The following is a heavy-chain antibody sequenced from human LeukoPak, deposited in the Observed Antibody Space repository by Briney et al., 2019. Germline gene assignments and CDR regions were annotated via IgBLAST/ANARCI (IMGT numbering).Heavy chain of an antibody. CDR1: GYTFTVYY. CDR2: INPNSGGT. J-gene: IGHJ4*02. V-gene: IGHV1-2*02. Sequence: ASVKVSCKASGYTFTVYYMHWVRQAPGQGLEWMGWINPNSGGTNYAQKFQGRVTMTRDTSISTAYMELSRLRSDDTAVYYCARYSGSYQGSFDYWGQGTLVTVSS. D-gene: IGHD1-26*01. CDR3: ARYSGSYQGSFDY.